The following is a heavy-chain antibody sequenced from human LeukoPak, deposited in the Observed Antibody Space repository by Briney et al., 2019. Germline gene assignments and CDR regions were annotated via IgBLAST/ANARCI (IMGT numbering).Heavy chain of an antibody. CDR3: ARDFGGSLFPIYWYYYYGMGV. J-gene: IGHJ6*02. CDR2: ISAYNGNT. V-gene: IGHV1-18*01. CDR1: GYTFTSYG. D-gene: IGHD1-26*01. Sequence: GASVKVSCKASGYTFTSYGISWVRQAPGQGLEWMGWISAYNGNTNYAQKLQGRVTMTTDTSTSTAYMELRSLRSDDTAAYYCARDFGGSLFPIYWYYYYGMGVWGQGTTVTVSS.